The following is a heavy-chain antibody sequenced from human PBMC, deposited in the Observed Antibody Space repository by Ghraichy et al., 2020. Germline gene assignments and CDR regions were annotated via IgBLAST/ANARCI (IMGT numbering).Heavy chain of an antibody. V-gene: IGHV1-18*01. CDR3: ARDLPVVPAATPRRFDY. CDR1: GYTFTSYG. CDR2: ISAYNGNT. D-gene: IGHD2-2*01. Sequence: ASVKVSCKASGYTFTSYGISWVRQAPGQGLEWMGWISAYNGNTNYAQKLQGRVTMTTDTSTSTAYMELRSLRSDDTAVYYCARDLPVVPAATPRRFDYWGQGTLVTVSS. J-gene: IGHJ4*02.